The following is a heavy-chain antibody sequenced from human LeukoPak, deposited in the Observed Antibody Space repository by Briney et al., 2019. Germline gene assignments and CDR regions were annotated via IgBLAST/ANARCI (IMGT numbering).Heavy chain of an antibody. Sequence: GGSLRLSCTASGFTFGDYAMSWVRKAPGKGLEWVGFIRSNTYGGTTEYAASVKGRFTISRDDSKSIAYLQLNSLKTEDTAVYYCIRTSYYYGSGSYLFWGQGTLVTVSS. CDR1: GFTFGDYA. V-gene: IGHV3-49*04. D-gene: IGHD3-10*01. CDR2: IRSNTYGGTT. J-gene: IGHJ4*02. CDR3: IRTSYYYGSGSYLF.